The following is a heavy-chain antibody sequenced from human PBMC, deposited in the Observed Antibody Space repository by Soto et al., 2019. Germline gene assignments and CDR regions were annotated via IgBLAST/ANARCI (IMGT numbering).Heavy chain of an antibody. CDR2: IYYTGRT. CDR3: ARHANGVPSD. D-gene: IGHD7-27*01. J-gene: IGHJ4*02. Sequence: SETLSVTCTVASGYIINNYWSWIRQQPGKGLEWIGYIYYTGRTYYNTSLESRVIISVDTSKNQFSLNLNSVTAADTAVYYCARHANGVPSDWGQGTLVPVSS. V-gene: IGHV4-59*08. CDR1: SGYIINNY.